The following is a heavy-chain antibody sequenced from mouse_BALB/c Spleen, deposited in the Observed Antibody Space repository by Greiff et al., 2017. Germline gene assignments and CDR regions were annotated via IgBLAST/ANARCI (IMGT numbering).Heavy chain of an antibody. J-gene: IGHJ2*01. D-gene: IGHD2-3*01. V-gene: IGHV5-6-2*01. Sequence: EVKVVESGGGLVKLGGSLKLSCAASGFTFSSYYMSWVRQTPEKRLELVAAINSNGGSTYYPDTVKGRFTISRDNAKNTLYLQMSSLKSEDTALYYCARHDGYYFDYWGQGTTLTVSS. CDR2: INSNGGST. CDR3: ARHDGYYFDY. CDR1: GFTFSSYY.